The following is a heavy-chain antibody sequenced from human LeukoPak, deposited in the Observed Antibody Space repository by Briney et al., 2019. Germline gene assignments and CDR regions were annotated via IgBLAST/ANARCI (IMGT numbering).Heavy chain of an antibody. CDR3: ARDLNDYCATTNCFTATDVDTTVVDN. V-gene: IGHV1-2*02. CDR2: INPNSGVT. D-gene: IGHD5-18*01. J-gene: IGHJ4*02. CDR1: GYTFSDYY. Sequence: EASVKVSCKTSGYTFSDYYMHWVRQAPGQGLEWMGWINPNSGVTIYAQRFQGRVTLTRDTSISTAYMELKSLRSGDTAVYYCARDLNDYCATTNCFTATDVDTTVVDNWGQGTLVTVSS.